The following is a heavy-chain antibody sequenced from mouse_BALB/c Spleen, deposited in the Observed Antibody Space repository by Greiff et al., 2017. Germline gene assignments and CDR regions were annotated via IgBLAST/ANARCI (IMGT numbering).Heavy chain of an antibody. D-gene: IGHD6-1*01. J-gene: IGHJ4*01. Sequence: VQLQQSGAELVKPGASVKMSCKASGYTFTSYDIHWVRQRPEQGLEWIGWIFPGDGSTKYNEKFKSKATLTTDKSSRTAYMQLSRLTSEAAAFYCCRRRSCNYAMDYWGQGTSVTVSS. CDR3: RRRSCNYAMDY. V-gene: IGHV1S56*01. CDR1: GYTFTSYD. CDR2: IFPGDGST.